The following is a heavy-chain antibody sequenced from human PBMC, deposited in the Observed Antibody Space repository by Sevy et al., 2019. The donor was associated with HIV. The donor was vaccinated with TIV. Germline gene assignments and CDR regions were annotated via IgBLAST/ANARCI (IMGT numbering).Heavy chain of an antibody. V-gene: IGHV3-30*04. CDR3: AREISYYDSSGYYGMDV. CDR1: GFTFSSYA. D-gene: IGHD3-22*01. Sequence: GGSLRLSCAASGFTFSSYAMHWVRQAPGKGLEWVAVISYDGSNKYYADSVKGRFTISRDNSKNTLYLQMNSLRAEDTAVYYCAREISYYDSSGYYGMDVWGQRTTVTVSS. J-gene: IGHJ6*02. CDR2: ISYDGSNK.